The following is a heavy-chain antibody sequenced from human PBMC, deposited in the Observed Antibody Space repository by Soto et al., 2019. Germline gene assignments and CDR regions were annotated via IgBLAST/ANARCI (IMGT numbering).Heavy chain of an antibody. D-gene: IGHD6-19*01. CDR1: GFTFSTCE. J-gene: IGHJ4*02. CDR3: APEGGSGWYQSFDY. Sequence: GGSLRLSCAASGFTFSTCEMNWVRQAPGKGLEWVSYISSRGSTIYYADSVKGRFTISRDNAKNSLYLQMDSLRVEDTAVYYCAPEGGSGWYQSFDYWGQGTLVTVSS. V-gene: IGHV3-48*03. CDR2: ISSRGSTI.